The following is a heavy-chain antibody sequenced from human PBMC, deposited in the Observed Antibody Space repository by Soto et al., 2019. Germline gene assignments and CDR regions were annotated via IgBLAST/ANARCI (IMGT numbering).Heavy chain of an antibody. J-gene: IGHJ6*03. V-gene: IGHV3-49*03. D-gene: IGHD4-4*01. CDR1: GFTFGDYA. CDR3: TRGALQNDYYYYMDV. CDR2: IRSKAYGGTT. Sequence: ESGGGLVQPGRSLRLSCTASGFTFGDYAMSWFRQAPGKGLEWVGFIRSKAYGGTTEYAASVKGRFTISRDDSKSIAYLQMNSLKTEDTAVYYCTRGALQNDYYYYMDVWGKGTTVTVSS.